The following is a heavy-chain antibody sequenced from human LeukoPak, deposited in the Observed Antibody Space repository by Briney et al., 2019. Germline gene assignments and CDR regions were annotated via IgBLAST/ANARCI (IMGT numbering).Heavy chain of an antibody. CDR2: SSGSGSTR. Sequence: PGRSLRLSCTTSGFTFGDYAMSWVRQAPGKGLEWVSYSSGSGSTRYYADSVKGRFTISRDNGRNSLYLQMNSLRLEDTAVYYCARLDTGTTYFDYWGQGTLVTVSS. CDR3: ARLDTGTTYFDY. D-gene: IGHD5-18*01. CDR1: GFTFGDYA. J-gene: IGHJ4*02. V-gene: IGHV3-48*03.